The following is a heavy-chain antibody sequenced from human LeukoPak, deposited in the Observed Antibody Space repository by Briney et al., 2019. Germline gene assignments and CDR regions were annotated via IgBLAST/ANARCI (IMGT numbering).Heavy chain of an antibody. CDR2: ISTYNGNT. Sequence: ASVKVSCKASGYTFTSYGISWVRQAPGQGLEWMGWISTYNGNTNYAQKLQGRVTLITDTSTSTVYMELRSLRSDDTAVYYCARGGSSGWSQDFDYWGQGTLVTVSS. CDR1: GYTFTSYG. V-gene: IGHV1-18*01. CDR3: ARGGSSGWSQDFDY. J-gene: IGHJ4*02. D-gene: IGHD6-19*01.